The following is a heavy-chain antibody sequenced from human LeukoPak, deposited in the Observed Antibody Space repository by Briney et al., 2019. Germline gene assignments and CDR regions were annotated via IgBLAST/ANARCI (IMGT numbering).Heavy chain of an antibody. V-gene: IGHV4-59*01. CDR2: IYYNGST. J-gene: IGHJ4*02. Sequence: PSETLSLTCTVSGGSISSYYWSWIRQPPGKGLEWIGYIYYNGSTNYNPSLKSRVTISVDTSKNQFSLKLSSVTAADTAVYYCAGGDPHAGVSFDYWGQGTLVTVSS. D-gene: IGHD2-21*01. CDR1: GGSISSYY. CDR3: AGGDPHAGVSFDY.